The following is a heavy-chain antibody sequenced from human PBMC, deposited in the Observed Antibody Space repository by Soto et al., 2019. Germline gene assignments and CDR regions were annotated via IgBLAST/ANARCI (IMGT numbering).Heavy chain of an antibody. Sequence: GGSLRLSCAASGFTFSSYSMNWVRQAPGKGLEWVSSISSSSSTYYADSVKGRFTISRDNAKNTLYLQMNSLRAEDTAVYYCARDRLSRGLDVWGLGTTVTVSS. CDR1: GFTFSSYS. CDR3: ARDRLSRGLDV. CDR2: ISSSSST. J-gene: IGHJ6*02. V-gene: IGHV3-21*01. D-gene: IGHD3-22*01.